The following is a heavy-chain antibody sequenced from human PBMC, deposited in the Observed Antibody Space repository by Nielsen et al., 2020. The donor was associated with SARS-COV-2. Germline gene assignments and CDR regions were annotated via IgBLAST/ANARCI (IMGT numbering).Heavy chain of an antibody. CDR2: IRMSDGAT. CDR3: AKELEVCCHYMDV. CDR1: GFALSAYG. J-gene: IGHJ6*03. V-gene: IGHV3-48*02. Sequence: GESLKISCTASGFALSAYGMDWVRQVPGRGLEWLAHIRMSDGATQYADSVRGRFTISRDNAKNSLYLQMNSLRDEDTAVYFCAKELEVCCHYMDVWGKGIPGHRLL. D-gene: IGHD5/OR15-5a*01.